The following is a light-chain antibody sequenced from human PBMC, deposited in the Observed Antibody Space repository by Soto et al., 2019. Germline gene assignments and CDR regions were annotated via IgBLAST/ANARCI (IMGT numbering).Light chain of an antibody. CDR2: DAS. J-gene: IGKJ5*01. CDR3: QQRSNRPT. V-gene: IGKV3-11*01. Sequence: EIVLTQSPGTLSLSPGERATLSCTASQSVSSYLAWYQQKPGQAPRLLIYDASNRATGIPARFSGSGSGTDFTLTITSLEPEDFAVYYCQQRSNRPTFGQGTRLEIK. CDR1: QSVSSY.